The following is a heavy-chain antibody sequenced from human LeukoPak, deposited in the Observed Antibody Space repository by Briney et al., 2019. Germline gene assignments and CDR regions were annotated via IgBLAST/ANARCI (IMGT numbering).Heavy chain of an antibody. CDR2: IIPIFGTA. Sequence: ASVKVSCKASGYTFTSYAIHWVRQAPGQRLEWMGGIIPIFGTANYAQKFQGRVTITADESTSTAYMELSSLRSEDTAVYYCARDPEGFYYYYGMDVWGQGTTVTVSS. J-gene: IGHJ6*02. V-gene: IGHV1-69*13. CDR3: ARDPEGFYYYYGMDV. CDR1: GYTFTSYA.